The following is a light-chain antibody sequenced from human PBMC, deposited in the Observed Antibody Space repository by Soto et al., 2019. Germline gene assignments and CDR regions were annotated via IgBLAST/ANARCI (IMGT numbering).Light chain of an antibody. CDR3: SAYTSRSTLV. Sequence: QSALTQPASLSGSPGQSITISCSGTSRDIGAYNLVSWYQQPPGKAPKLLIYEVRSRPSGISYRFSGSKSGTTASLTISSLLPEDEADYYCSAYTSRSTLVFGGGTKLTVL. CDR2: EVR. J-gene: IGLJ2*01. V-gene: IGLV2-14*01. CDR1: SRDIGAYNL.